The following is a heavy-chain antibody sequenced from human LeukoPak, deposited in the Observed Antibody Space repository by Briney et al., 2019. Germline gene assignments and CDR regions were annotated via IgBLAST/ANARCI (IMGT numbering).Heavy chain of an antibody. CDR1: GFIFSDHY. J-gene: IGHJ4*02. Sequence: GGSLRLSCVASGFIFSDHYMDWVRQTPGRGLEWVGLIKSKTNGGTTDYTTPVKGRFTISRDDSKNTLYLQMNSLKIEDTAVYYCVRELSGSFDYWGQGTLVTVSS. V-gene: IGHV3-15*07. D-gene: IGHD3-10*01. CDR2: IKSKTNGGTT. CDR3: VRELSGSFDY.